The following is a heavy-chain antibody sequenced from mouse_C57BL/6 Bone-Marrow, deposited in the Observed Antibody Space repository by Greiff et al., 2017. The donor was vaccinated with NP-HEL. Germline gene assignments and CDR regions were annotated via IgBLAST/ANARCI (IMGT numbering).Heavy chain of an antibody. V-gene: IGHV1-69*01. CDR1: GYTFTSYW. J-gene: IGHJ1*03. CDR3: AREGEYFDV. CDR2: IDPSDSYT. Sequence: VQLQQPGAELVMPGASVKLSCKASGYTFTSYWMHWVKQRPGQGLEWIGEIDPSDSYTNYNQKFKGKSTLTVDKSSSTAYMQLSSLTSEDSAVYYCAREGEYFDVWGTGTTVTVSS.